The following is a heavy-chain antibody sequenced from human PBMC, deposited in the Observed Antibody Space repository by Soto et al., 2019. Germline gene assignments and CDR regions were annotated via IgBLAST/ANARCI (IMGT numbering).Heavy chain of an antibody. Sequence: QVQLQESGPGLVKPSETLSLTCTVSGGSISSYYWSWIRQPPGKGLESIGYIYYSGSTNYNPSLKSRVTISVDTSKNQFSLKLSSVTAADTAVYYCARGRHFWSGFDYYYYMDVWGKGTTVTVSS. V-gene: IGHV4-59*01. CDR2: IYYSGST. CDR1: GGSISSYY. J-gene: IGHJ6*03. CDR3: ARGRHFWSGFDYYYYMDV. D-gene: IGHD3-3*02.